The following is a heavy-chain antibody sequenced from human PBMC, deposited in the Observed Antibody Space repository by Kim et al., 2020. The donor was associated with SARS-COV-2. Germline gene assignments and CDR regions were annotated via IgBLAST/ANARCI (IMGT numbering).Heavy chain of an antibody. CDR2: T. CDR3: VKVFSGYYSD. Sequence: TYYADSVKGRFTISRDNSKTTLYLYMNSLRVDDTAVYYCVKVFSGYYSDWGQGAQVTVSS. V-gene: IGHV3-64D*09. D-gene: IGHD3-22*01. J-gene: IGHJ4*02.